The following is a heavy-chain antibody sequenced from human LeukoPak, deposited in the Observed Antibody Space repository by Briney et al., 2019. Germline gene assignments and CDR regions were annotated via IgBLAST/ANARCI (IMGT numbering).Heavy chain of an antibody. V-gene: IGHV5-51*01. CDR2: IYPGDSDT. Sequence: GESLKISCKGSGYSFTSYWIGWVRQMPGKGLEWMGIIYPGDSDTRYSPSFQGQVTISADKSISTAHLQWSSLKASDTAMYYCATPPFYDSSGYREGVNFDIWGQGTMVTVSS. CDR3: ATPPFYDSSGYREGVNFDI. J-gene: IGHJ3*02. D-gene: IGHD3-22*01. CDR1: GYSFTSYW.